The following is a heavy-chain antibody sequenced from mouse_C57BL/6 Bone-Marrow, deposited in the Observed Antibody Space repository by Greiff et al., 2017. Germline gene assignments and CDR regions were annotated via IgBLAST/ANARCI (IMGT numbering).Heavy chain of an antibody. V-gene: IGHV14-2*01. CDR1: GFNFKDYY. CDR2: IDPEDGET. J-gene: IGHJ2*01. CDR3: TRSLIYYGTNY. D-gene: IGHD1-1*01. Sequence: EVQLQQSGAELVKPGASVKLSCTASGFNFKDYYIHWVKQRTEQGLEWIGRIDPEDGETKYAPEFQDKATITADTSSNTAYLQLSSLTSEDTAVYYCTRSLIYYGTNYWGQGTTLTVSS.